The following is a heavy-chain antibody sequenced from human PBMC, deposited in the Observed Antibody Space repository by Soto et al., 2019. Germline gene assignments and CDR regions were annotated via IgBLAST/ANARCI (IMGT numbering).Heavy chain of an antibody. V-gene: IGHV1-18*01. CDR3: ARRVRGGEYYYYYYMDV. D-gene: IGHD3-10*01. CDR1: GYTFTSYG. CDR2: ISAYNGNT. J-gene: IGHJ6*03. Sequence: ASVKVSCKASGYTFTSYGISWVRQAPGQGLEWMGWISAYNGNTNYAQKLQGRVTMTTDTSTSTAYMELRSLRSDDTAVYYCARRVRGGEYYYYYYMDVWGKGTTVTVSS.